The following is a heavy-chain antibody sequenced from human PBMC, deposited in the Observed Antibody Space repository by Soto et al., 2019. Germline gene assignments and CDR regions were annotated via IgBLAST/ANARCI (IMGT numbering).Heavy chain of an antibody. V-gene: IGHV4-38-2*02. CDR2: VYHSGGT. CDR1: AYSIGSAYY. J-gene: IGHJ4*02. Sequence: SETLSLTCTLSAYSIGSAYYWGWIRQPPGKGLEWIGNVYHSGGTYYNPSLKSRVTISMDTSKNQFSLNLTSVTGADTAVYYCTKERGPLLWRIDSWGQGTLVTVS. D-gene: IGHD3-10*01. CDR3: TKERGPLLWRIDS.